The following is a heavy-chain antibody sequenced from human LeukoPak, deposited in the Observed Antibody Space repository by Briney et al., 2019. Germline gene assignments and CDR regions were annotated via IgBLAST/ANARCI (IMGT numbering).Heavy chain of an antibody. CDR1: GFNFNKYD. Sequence: PGGSLRLSCAASGFNFNKYDMTWARQAPGKGLEWVSTITGRSDKTYYTDSVKGRFVTSRDNSKDTLYLQMNSLRAEDTALYYCAKGGWLDDLGQGALVTDSS. V-gene: IGHV3-23*01. CDR3: AKGGWLDD. CDR2: ITGRSDKT. J-gene: IGHJ4*02. D-gene: IGHD6-19*01.